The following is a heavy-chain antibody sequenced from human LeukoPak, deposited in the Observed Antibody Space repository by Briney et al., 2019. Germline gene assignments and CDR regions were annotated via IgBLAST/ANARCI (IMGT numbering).Heavy chain of an antibody. Sequence: SETLSLTCTVSGGSISSSSYYWGWIRQPPGNGLEWIGSIYYSGSTYYNPSLKSRVTISVDTSKNQFSLKLSSVTAADTAVYYCARHRNYYDSSGYQPGFDYWGQGTLVTVSS. V-gene: IGHV4-39*01. CDR1: GGSISSSSYY. CDR2: IYYSGST. J-gene: IGHJ4*02. D-gene: IGHD3-22*01. CDR3: ARHRNYYDSSGYQPGFDY.